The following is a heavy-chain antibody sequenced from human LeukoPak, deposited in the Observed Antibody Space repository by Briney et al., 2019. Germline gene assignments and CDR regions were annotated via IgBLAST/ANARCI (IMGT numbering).Heavy chain of an antibody. J-gene: IGHJ4*02. CDR3: ARDYYDSSGPFDY. CDR2: FDPEDGET. Sequence: GASVKVSCKVSGYTLTELSMHWVRQAPGKGLEWMGGFDPEDGETIYAQKFQGRVTMTRDTSTSTVYMELSSLRSEDTAVYYCARDYYDSSGPFDYWGQGTLVTVSS. D-gene: IGHD3-22*01. CDR1: GYTLTELS. V-gene: IGHV1-24*01.